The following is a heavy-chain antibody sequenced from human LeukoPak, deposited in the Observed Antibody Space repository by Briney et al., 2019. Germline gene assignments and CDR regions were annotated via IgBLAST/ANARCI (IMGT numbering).Heavy chain of an antibody. CDR2: INPSGGST. V-gene: IGHV1-46*01. Sequence: ASVKVSCKASGYTFTSYYTHWVRQAPGQGLEWMGIINPSGGSTTYAQRFQGRVTMTRDTSTSTLYMELSSLRSEDTAVYYCARDYGYTSSRSYFDCWGQGTLVTVSS. D-gene: IGHD6-13*01. CDR3: ARDYGYTSSRSYFDC. J-gene: IGHJ4*02. CDR1: GYTFTSYY.